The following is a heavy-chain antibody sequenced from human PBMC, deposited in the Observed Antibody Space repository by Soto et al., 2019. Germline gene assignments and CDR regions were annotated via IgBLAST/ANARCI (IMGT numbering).Heavy chain of an antibody. CDR1: GGSISSGGYY. J-gene: IGHJ6*02. CDR3: ARLCITMIVVGSYGMDV. V-gene: IGHV4-31*03. D-gene: IGHD3-22*01. CDR2: IYYSGST. Sequence: QXQLQESGPGLVKPSQTLSLTCTVSGGSISSGGYYXSWIRQHPGKGLEWIGYIYYSGSTYYNPSLKSRVTISVDTSKNXXSLXXXXXXXXDTAVYYCARLCITMIVVGSYGMDVWGQGTTVTVSS.